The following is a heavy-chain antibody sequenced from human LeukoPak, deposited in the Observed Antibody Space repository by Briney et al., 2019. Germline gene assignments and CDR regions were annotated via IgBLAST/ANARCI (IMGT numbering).Heavy chain of an antibody. D-gene: IGHD6-13*01. CDR3: ASSSSWSWFDY. CDR2: INHSGST. Sequence: SETLSLSCDVYGGSFTGYYRSWIRQPPGKGLEWIGEINHSGSTNYNPSLKSRVTISVDTSKNQFSLKLSSVTAADTAEYYGASSSSWSWFDYWGQGTLVTVSS. CDR1: GGSFTGYY. J-gene: IGHJ5*01. V-gene: IGHV4-34*01.